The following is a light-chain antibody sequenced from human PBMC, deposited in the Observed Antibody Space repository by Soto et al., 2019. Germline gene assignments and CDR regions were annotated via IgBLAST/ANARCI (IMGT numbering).Light chain of an antibody. J-gene: IGLJ3*02. Sequence: QSVLTQPASVSGSPGQSITTFCTGTSSDVGAYHYVSWYQQRPGKAPRLIISEVIDRPSGIPTRFSGSKSGNTASLTISGLQIEDEANYYCSSYSRNSAVVFGGGTKVTVL. CDR1: SSDVGAYHY. V-gene: IGLV2-14*01. CDR3: SSYSRNSAVV. CDR2: EVI.